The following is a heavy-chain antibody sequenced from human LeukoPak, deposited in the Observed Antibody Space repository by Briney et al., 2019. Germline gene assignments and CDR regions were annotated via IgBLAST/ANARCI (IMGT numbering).Heavy chain of an antibody. Sequence: VESLRISCKGSGYSFTSYWIGWVRQMPGKGLEWMGIIYPGDSDTRYSPSFQGQVTISADKSLSTAYLQWSSLKASDTAMYYCARHSSSLTDSFDYWGQGTLVTVSS. CDR1: GYSFTSYW. V-gene: IGHV5-51*01. J-gene: IGHJ4*02. CDR2: IYPGDSDT. CDR3: ARHSSSLTDSFDY. D-gene: IGHD4-11*01.